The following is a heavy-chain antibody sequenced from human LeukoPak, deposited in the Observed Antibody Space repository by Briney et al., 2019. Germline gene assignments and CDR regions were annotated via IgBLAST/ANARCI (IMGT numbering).Heavy chain of an antibody. J-gene: IGHJ6*03. CDR3: ARGTAAAGTRSYYYYMDV. Sequence: ASVKVSCKASGYTFTSYGISWVRQAPGQGLEWMEWISAYNGNTNYARKLQGRVTMTTDTSTSTAYMELRSLRSDDTAVYYCARGTAAAGTRSYYYYMDVWGKGTTVTVSS. V-gene: IGHV1-18*01. D-gene: IGHD6-13*01. CDR2: ISAYNGNT. CDR1: GYTFTSYG.